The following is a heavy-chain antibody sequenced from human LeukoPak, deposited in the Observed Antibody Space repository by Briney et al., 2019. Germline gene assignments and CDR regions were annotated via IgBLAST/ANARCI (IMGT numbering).Heavy chain of an antibody. CDR1: GFTFSCHA. Sequence: GGSLRLSCAASGFTFSCHAMSWVRQAPGKGLEWVSAISGCGGRTYYAASVKGRFTSSRDNSKNTLYLQMNSLRAEDTAVYYCARAGITERVVDLTFDSWGQGTMVTVSS. CDR3: ARAGITERVVDLTFDS. CDR2: ISGCGGRT. D-gene: IGHD3-22*01. J-gene: IGHJ3*02. V-gene: IGHV3-23*01.